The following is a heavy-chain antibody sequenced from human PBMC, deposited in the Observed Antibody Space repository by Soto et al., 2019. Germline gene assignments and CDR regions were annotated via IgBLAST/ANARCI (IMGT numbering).Heavy chain of an antibody. D-gene: IGHD3-3*01. Sequence: PSETLSLTCALYGGSFDGYYWSWVRQSPGKGLEWIGEVHHSGRTKYNPSLKSRVSLSVDTSTKHFSLRLTSVTPADRGVYYCARAVDAWSGYLFWGQGTPVTVSS. CDR1: GGSFDGYY. V-gene: IGHV4-34*01. CDR3: ARAVDAWSGYLF. CDR2: VHHSGRT. J-gene: IGHJ4*02.